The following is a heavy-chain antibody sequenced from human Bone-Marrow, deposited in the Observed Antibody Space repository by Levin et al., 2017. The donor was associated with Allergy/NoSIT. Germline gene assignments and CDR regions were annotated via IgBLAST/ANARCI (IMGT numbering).Heavy chain of an antibody. CDR1: GDSVSSNTDA. Sequence: SQTLSLTCAISGDSVSSNTDAWNWIRQSPSRGLEWLGRTYYRSKWYIDYAPSVKSRISISADTFKNQFSLQLNSVTPEDTAVYYCVRDGERGLEALDIWGQGTMVTVSS. CDR2: TYYRSKWYI. CDR3: VRDGERGLEALDI. D-gene: IGHD1-1*01. J-gene: IGHJ3*02. V-gene: IGHV6-1*01.